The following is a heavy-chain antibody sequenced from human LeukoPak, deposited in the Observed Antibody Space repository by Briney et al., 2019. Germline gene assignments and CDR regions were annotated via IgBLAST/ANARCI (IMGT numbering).Heavy chain of an antibody. J-gene: IGHJ1*01. V-gene: IGHV3-30-3*01. D-gene: IGHD3-16*01. CDR2: ISYDGSNK. Sequence: GGSLRLSCAASGFTFSSYAMHWVRQAPGKGLEWVAVISYDGSNKYYADSVKGRFTISRDNSKNTLYLQMNSLRAEDTAMYYCARLVWDPQYFQHWGQGTLVTVSS. CDR3: ARLVWDPQYFQH. CDR1: GFTFSSYA.